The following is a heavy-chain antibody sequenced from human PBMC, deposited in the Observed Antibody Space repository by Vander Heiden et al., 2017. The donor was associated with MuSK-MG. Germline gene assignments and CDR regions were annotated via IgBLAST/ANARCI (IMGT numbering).Heavy chain of an antibody. CDR2: IRYDGSNK. D-gene: IGHD3-10*01. CDR1: RFTFSSYG. V-gene: IGHV3-30*02. CDR3: AKGDLFRGVYDY. J-gene: IGHJ4*02. Sequence: QVQLVESGGGLVQPGESLRLSSAESRFTFSSYGMHWVRQAPGKGREWGAFIRYDGSNKDDVDAVKGRFTISRDNFKNTLYLNMNSMQDEDTAVYYCAKGDLFRGVYDYWCQGRLVTVSS.